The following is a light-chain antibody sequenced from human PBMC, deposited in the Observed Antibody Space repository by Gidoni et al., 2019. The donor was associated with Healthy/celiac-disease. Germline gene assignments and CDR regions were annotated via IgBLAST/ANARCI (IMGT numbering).Light chain of an antibody. CDR1: QDISNY. CDR2: DAS. CDR3: QQYDNLPPCS. J-gene: IGKJ2*04. Sequence: DIQMTQSPSSLSASAGDRVTITCQASQDISNYLNWYQQKPGKAPKLLLYDASNLETGVPSRFIGSGSGTDFTFPISSLQPEDIAAYYCQQYDNLPPCSFGQGTKLEIK. V-gene: IGKV1-33*01.